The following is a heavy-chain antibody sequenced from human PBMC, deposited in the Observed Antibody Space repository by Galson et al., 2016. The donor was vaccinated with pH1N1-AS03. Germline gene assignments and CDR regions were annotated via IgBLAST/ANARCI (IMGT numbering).Heavy chain of an antibody. CDR2: INAGNGNT. V-gene: IGHV1-3*03. CDR1: GYTFTSYA. D-gene: IGHD3-22*01. CDR3: ARERAVYYDSSGYYLDY. J-gene: IGHJ4*02. Sequence: SVKVSCKASGYTFTSYAMHWVRQAPGQRLEWMGWINAGNGNTKYSQEFQGRVTITRDTSASTAHMELSSLRSEDMAVYYCARERAVYYDSSGYYLDYWGQGTLVTVSS.